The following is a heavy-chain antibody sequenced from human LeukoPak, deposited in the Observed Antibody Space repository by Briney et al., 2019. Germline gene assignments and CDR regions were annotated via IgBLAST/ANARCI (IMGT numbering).Heavy chain of an antibody. D-gene: IGHD3-22*01. CDR3: ARDRLGDYDHSGYYDK. V-gene: IGHV3-11*01. Sequence: GGSLRLSCAASGFTFSDYYMSWIRQAPGKGLEWISYICDSGRTIYYADSVKGRFTISRDNAKNSVYLQMNNLGTEDTAVYYCARDRLGDYDHSGYYDKWGQGTLVTVSS. CDR1: GFTFSDYY. J-gene: IGHJ4*02. CDR2: ICDSGRTI.